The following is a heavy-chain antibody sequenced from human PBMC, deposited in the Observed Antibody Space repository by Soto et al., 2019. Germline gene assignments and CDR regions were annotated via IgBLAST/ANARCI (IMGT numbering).Heavy chain of an antibody. J-gene: IGHJ4*02. V-gene: IGHV1-8*01. Sequence: QVQLVQSGAEVKKPGASVKVSCKASGDTFTSYDINWVRQSTGQGLEWMGWMNLNSGYTGYAQKFQGRDTMTRDNSIRTAFMELSSLRSEDTDVYYCATANGDFDYWGQGTLVTVSS. D-gene: IGHD4-17*01. CDR3: ATANGDFDY. CDR2: MNLNSGYT. CDR1: GDTFTSYD.